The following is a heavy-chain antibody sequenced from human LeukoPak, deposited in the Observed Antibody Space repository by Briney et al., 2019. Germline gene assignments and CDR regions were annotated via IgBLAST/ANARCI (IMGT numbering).Heavy chain of an antibody. CDR2: IYPGDSDT. J-gene: IGHJ4*02. D-gene: IGHD3-22*01. Sequence: GESLKISCKGSGYIFITHWIGWVRQMPGKGLEWMGIIYPGDSDTRYSPSFQGQVTISADKSISTAYLQWSSLKASDTAMYYCARGVIRDGLFDFWGQGTLVTVSS. V-gene: IGHV5-51*01. CDR1: GYIFITHW. CDR3: ARGVIRDGLFDF.